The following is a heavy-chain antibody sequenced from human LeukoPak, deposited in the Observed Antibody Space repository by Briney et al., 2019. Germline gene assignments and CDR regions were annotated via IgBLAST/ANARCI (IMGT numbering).Heavy chain of an antibody. D-gene: IGHD2-2*01. J-gene: IGHJ4*02. CDR2: IYHTGST. CDR1: GYSISSGYY. V-gene: IGHV4-38-2*01. Sequence: PSETLSLTCGVSGYSISSGYYWGWIRQPPGKGLQWIGTIYHTGSTYYKPSLKSRVTISVDTFKNQFSLKLSSVTAADTAVYYCARQLFTTSRHFDSWGQGTLVTVSS. CDR3: ARQLFTTSRHFDS.